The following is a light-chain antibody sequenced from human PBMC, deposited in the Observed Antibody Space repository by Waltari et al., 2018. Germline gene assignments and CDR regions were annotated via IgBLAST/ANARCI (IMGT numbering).Light chain of an antibody. V-gene: IGLV1-40*01. CDR1: SPTIGPGLD. J-gene: IGLJ3*02. CDR2: NTI. Sequence: QSVLTQPPSVSAAPGPRVTIACPASSPTIGPGLDVPWYQPLPGRAPRLLISNTINRPPGVPDRISGSNSGTSASLVITGLQAEDEAEFYCQSYDDSLSGYVFGGGTKLTVL. CDR3: QSYDDSLSGYV.